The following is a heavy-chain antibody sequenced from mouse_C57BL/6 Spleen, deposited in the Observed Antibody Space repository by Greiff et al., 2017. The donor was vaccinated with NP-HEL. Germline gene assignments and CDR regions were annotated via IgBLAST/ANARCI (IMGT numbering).Heavy chain of an antibody. Sequence: QVQLKESGAELVKPGASVKISCKASGYAFSSYWMNWVKQTPGKGLEWIGQIYPGDGDTNYNGKFKGKATLTANKSTSTAYMQLSSLTSEDSAVYFCARKGDYDTFDYWGQGTTLTVSS. V-gene: IGHV1-80*01. CDR3: ARKGDYDTFDY. CDR2: IYPGDGDT. D-gene: IGHD2-4*01. CDR1: GYAFSSYW. J-gene: IGHJ2*01.